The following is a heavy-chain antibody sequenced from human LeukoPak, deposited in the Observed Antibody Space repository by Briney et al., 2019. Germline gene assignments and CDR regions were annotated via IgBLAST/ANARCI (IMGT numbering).Heavy chain of an antibody. J-gene: IGHJ5*02. CDR1: GGSFSGYY. Sequence: PSETLSLTCAVYGGSFSGYYWSWIRQPPGKGLEWIGEINHSGSTNYNPSLESRVTISVDTSKNQFSLKLSSVTAADTAVYYCARGLQFDPWGQGTLVTVSS. V-gene: IGHV4-34*01. CDR3: ARGLQFDP. CDR2: INHSGST.